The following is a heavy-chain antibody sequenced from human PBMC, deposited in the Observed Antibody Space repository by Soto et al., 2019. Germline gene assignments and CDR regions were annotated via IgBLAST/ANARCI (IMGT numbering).Heavy chain of an antibody. J-gene: IGHJ4*02. Sequence: ASVKVSCKASGYTFTVYYMHWVRQAPGQGLEWMGWINPKSGGTMYPQKFQGRVTMTWDTSISTAYMALTRLRSDDAAVYYCARDLAKGGGSAGFDYWGQGTLVTVSS. CDR3: ARDLAKGGGSAGFDY. D-gene: IGHD1-26*01. V-gene: IGHV1-2*02. CDR1: GYTFTVYY. CDR2: INPKSGGT.